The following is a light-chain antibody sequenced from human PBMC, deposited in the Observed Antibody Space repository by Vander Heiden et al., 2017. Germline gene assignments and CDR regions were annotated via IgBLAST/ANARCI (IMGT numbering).Light chain of an antibody. V-gene: IGLV2-8*01. Sequence: HSALTHPPSPAGTPGQPVSMSCTGTSSDVGGYNYVFWYHQHPGKVHRLMFYEVSRRPSGLPGRFAAYKCGTTAFTTVSGLQGDDAADYYWGSYASSNSGVFGGGTKLTVL. CDR1: SSDVGGYNY. CDR3: GSYASSNSGV. J-gene: IGLJ2*01. CDR2: EVS.